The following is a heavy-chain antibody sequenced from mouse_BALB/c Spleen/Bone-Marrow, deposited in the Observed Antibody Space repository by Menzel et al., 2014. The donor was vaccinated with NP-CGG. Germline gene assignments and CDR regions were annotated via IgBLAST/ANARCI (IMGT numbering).Heavy chain of an antibody. CDR1: GYTFTDYA. CDR2: ISGYYGDA. V-gene: IGHV1-67*01. CDR3: ARSGKVRNAMDY. D-gene: IGHD2-14*01. Sequence: QVQLQQPGAELVRPGVSVKISCKGSGYTFTDYAIHWVKQSHAKSLEWIGLISGYYGDAIYNQKFKGKATMTVDKSSRTAYMDLARLTSEDSAIYYCARSGKVRNAMDYRGQGTSVTVSS. J-gene: IGHJ4*01.